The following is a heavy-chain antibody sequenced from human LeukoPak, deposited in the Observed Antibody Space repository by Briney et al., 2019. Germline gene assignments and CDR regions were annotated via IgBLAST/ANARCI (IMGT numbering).Heavy chain of an antibody. Sequence: GSSVKVSCKASGGTFSSYAISWVRQAPGQGLEWMGRLIPILGIANYAQKFQGRVTITADKSTSTAYMELSSLRSEDTAVYYCARDRSSGWHNWFDPWGQGTLVTVSS. CDR1: GGTFSSYA. J-gene: IGHJ5*02. D-gene: IGHD6-19*01. V-gene: IGHV1-69*04. CDR2: LIPILGIA. CDR3: ARDRSSGWHNWFDP.